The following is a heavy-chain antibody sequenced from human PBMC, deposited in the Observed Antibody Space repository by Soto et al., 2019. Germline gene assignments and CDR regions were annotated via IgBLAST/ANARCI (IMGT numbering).Heavy chain of an antibody. D-gene: IGHD3-3*01. V-gene: IGHV1-18*04. CDR3: ARGQIQSDFDY. CDR2: ISAYNDNT. Sequence: ASVKVSCKASGYTFTSYGLNWVRQAPGQGLEWMGWISAYNDNTYYAQKVQGRVILTIDTSTSIGSMELRSLISDDTAVYYCARGQIQSDFDYWGQGSLVTVSS. J-gene: IGHJ4*02. CDR1: GYTFTSYG.